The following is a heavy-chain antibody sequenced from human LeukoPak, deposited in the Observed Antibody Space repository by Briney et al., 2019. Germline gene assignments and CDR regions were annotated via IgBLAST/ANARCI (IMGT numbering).Heavy chain of an antibody. CDR2: ISGGGDSM. D-gene: IGHD4-17*01. CDR1: GFTFRSYA. J-gene: IGHJ4*02. CDR3: VKDRFGDFSFDS. Sequence: GRSLRLSCAASGFTFRSYAMTWVRQAPGKGLEWVSAISGGGDSMYYIDSVKGRFTISRDNSKNTLYLQMNSLRAEDTAVYYCVKDRFGDFSFDSWGQGTLVTVSS. V-gene: IGHV3-23*01.